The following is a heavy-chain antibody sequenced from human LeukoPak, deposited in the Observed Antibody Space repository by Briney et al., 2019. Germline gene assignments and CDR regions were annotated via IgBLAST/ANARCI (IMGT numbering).Heavy chain of an antibody. J-gene: IGHJ6*04. D-gene: IGHD3-16*02. CDR1: GGSINSDY. Sequence: PSETLSLTCTVSGGSINSDYWSWIRQRPGKELEWIGYVFYTGSTTDYNPSLQSRVTISMDTSRNQFSLRLNSVTAADTVVYYCARVAPLRLGELSFYHSYYGVDVWGTGTTVTVSS. CDR3: ARVAPLRLGELSFYHSYYGVDV. CDR2: VFYTGST. V-gene: IGHV4-59*01.